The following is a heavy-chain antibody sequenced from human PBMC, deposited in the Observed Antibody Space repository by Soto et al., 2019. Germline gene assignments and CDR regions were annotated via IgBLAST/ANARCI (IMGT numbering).Heavy chain of an antibody. CDR1: GGSVSIGTYY. V-gene: IGHV4-61*01. J-gene: IGHJ4*02. CDR2: IHYSGST. CDR3: TRGGDAYKNGH. Sequence: QVQLQESGPGLVKPSETLSLTCTVPGGSVSIGTYYWSWIRQPPGKGLEWIGFIHYSGSTNYNPSLKSXXTXSXXTSKNQFSLKLTSVNAADTAVYYCTRGGDAYKNGHWGQGTLVTVYS. D-gene: IGHD2-21*01.